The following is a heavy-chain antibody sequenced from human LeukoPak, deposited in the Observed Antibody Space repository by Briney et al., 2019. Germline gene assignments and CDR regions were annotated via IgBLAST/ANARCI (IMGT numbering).Heavy chain of an antibody. CDR3: ARVSWPPGSSWYYFDY. CDR2: ISYSASS. Sequence: PSETLSLTCSVSGYAISSGYFWGWIRQPPGKGLEWLGYISYSASSNYNPSLKSRVSISVDTSKNKFSLKLNSVTAADTAVCYCARVSWPPGSSWYYFDYWGQGTLVTVTS. D-gene: IGHD3-10*01. V-gene: IGHV4-61*01. CDR1: GYAISSGYF. J-gene: IGHJ4*02.